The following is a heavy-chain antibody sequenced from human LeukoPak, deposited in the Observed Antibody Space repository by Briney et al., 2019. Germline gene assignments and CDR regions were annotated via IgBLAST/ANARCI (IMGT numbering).Heavy chain of an antibody. J-gene: IGHJ4*02. D-gene: IGHD3-22*01. Sequence: PSETLSLTCAVYGGSFSGYYWSWIRQPPGKGLEWIGEINHSGSTNYNPSHKSRVTISVDTSKNQFSLKLSSVTAADTAAYYCAILPAYYYGSSGYYYFDYWGQGTLVTVSS. V-gene: IGHV4-34*01. CDR1: GGSFSGYY. CDR2: INHSGST. CDR3: AILPAYYYGSSGYYYFDY.